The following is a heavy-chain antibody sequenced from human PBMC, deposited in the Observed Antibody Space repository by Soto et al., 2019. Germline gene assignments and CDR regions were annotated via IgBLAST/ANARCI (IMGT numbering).Heavy chain of an antibody. V-gene: IGHV3-33*01. Sequence: QVQLVESGGGVVQPGGSLRLSCTASGFSFTSYAMHWVRQAPGKGLEWVALILYDENNKYYADSVKGRFTISRDNSKHKLYLQMNSLRAEDTAVYYCARVGVVATWDLFDFWGQGTLVTVSS. CDR1: GFSFTSYA. CDR3: ARVGVVATWDLFDF. J-gene: IGHJ4*02. CDR2: ILYDENNK. D-gene: IGHD5-12*01.